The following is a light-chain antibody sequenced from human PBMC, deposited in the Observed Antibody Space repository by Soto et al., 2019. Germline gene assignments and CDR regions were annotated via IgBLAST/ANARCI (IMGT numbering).Light chain of an antibody. Sequence: EIVLTQSPDTLSLSPGERATLSCRASQSVRSERLAWYQQKRGQAPRLVIFDASFRASGIPERFRGSGSGTDFTLTICRLEQEEFAVYYCQEYAGPPPINSGRGTRLVIK. V-gene: IGKV3-20*01. J-gene: IGKJ5*01. CDR2: DAS. CDR3: QEYAGPPPIN. CDR1: QSVRSER.